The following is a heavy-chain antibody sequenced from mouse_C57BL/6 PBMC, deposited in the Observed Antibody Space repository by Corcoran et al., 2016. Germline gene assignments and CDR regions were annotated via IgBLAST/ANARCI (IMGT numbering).Heavy chain of an antibody. CDR2: INPNNGGT. V-gene: IGHV1-18*01. CDR3: ARRYCGSSSWFAY. CDR1: GYTFTDYN. Sequence: EVQLQQSGPELVKPGASVKIPCKASGYTFTDYNMDWVKQSHGKSLEWIGDINPNNGGTIYNQKFKGKATLTVDKSSSTAYMELRSLTSEDTAVYYCARRYCGSSSWFAYWGQGTLVTVSA. D-gene: IGHD1-1*01. J-gene: IGHJ3*01.